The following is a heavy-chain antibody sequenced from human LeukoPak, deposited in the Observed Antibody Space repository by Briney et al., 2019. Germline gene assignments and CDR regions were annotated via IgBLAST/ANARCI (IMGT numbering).Heavy chain of an antibody. CDR1: NGSISGYY. D-gene: IGHD3-22*01. J-gene: IGHJ4*02. CDR3: ARVYDSSGYYEYYFDY. CDR2: ISYSGST. V-gene: IGHV4-59*01. Sequence: SETLSLTCTVSNGSISGYYWMWIRQPPGKGLEWIGYISYSGSTDYNPSLKSRLTISRDTSTNQLSLNLGSVTAADTAVYYCARVYDSSGYYEYYFDYWGQGTLVTVSS.